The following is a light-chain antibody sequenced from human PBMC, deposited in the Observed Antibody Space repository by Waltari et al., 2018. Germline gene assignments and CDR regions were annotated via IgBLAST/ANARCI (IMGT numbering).Light chain of an antibody. J-gene: IGLJ2*01. CDR1: NSDVGTYNY. CDR2: GVT. Sequence: QSALTQPPSASGSPGQSVTISCAGTNSDVGTYNYVSWYQHHPGKAPKLLIYGVTERLPGVPDRFSGSKPGTTASLTVSGLQADDEADYYCTSYGGVNVLGVLFGGGTKLTVL. V-gene: IGLV2-8*01. CDR3: TSYGGVNVLGVL.